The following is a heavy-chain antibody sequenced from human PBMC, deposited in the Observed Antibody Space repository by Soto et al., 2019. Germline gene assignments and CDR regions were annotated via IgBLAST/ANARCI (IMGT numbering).Heavy chain of an antibody. V-gene: IGHV4-39*01. CDR3: ARHVGYFDWLFDNWFDP. CDR2: IYYSGST. CDR1: GDSIGTTHSY. J-gene: IGHJ5*02. D-gene: IGHD3-9*01. Sequence: PSATLSLTCTVSGDSIGTTHSYWAWIRQPPGKGLEWIGSIYYSGSTYYNPSLKSRVTISVDTSKNQFSLKLSSVTAADTAVYYCARHVGYFDWLFDNWFDPWGQGTLVTVSS.